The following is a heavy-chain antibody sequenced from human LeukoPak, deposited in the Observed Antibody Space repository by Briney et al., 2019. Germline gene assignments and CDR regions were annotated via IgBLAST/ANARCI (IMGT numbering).Heavy chain of an antibody. D-gene: IGHD3-22*01. CDR3: ARQFAYDSSLWAFDI. V-gene: IGHV1-2*02. CDR2: INPNSGFT. CDR1: GYPFTGYY. J-gene: IGHJ3*02. Sequence: ASVKVSCKASGYPFTGYYLHWVRQAPGQGLEWMGWINPNSGFTNYAQKFQGRVTMTRDTSIYMELSRLRSADTAVYYCARQFAYDSSLWAFDIWGQGTMVTVSS.